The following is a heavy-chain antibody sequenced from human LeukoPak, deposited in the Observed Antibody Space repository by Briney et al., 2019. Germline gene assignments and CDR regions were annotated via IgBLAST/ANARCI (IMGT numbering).Heavy chain of an antibody. D-gene: IGHD3-3*01. Sequence: GRSLRLSCAASGFTFSSYSMNWVRQAPGKGLEWVSSISSSSSYIYYADSVKGRFTISRDNAKNSLYLQMNSLRAEDTAVYYCAGVGITIFGVVTPEYMDVWGKGTTVTVSS. CDR1: GFTFSSYS. CDR2: ISSSSSYI. J-gene: IGHJ6*03. CDR3: AGVGITIFGVVTPEYMDV. V-gene: IGHV3-21*01.